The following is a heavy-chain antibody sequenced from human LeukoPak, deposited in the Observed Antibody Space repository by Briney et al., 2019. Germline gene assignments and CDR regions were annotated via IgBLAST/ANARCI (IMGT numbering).Heavy chain of an antibody. CDR2: IIPIFGTT. Sequence: SVKVSCKASGGTFSSHGFSWVRQAPGQGLEWMGGIIPIFGTTNYAQKFQGRVTITTDDSTSTGYMELSSLRSEDTAVYYCARRWPHSSGYYLFDYWGQGTLVTVSS. D-gene: IGHD3-22*01. CDR1: GGTFSSHG. V-gene: IGHV1-69*05. J-gene: IGHJ4*02. CDR3: ARRWPHSSGYYLFDY.